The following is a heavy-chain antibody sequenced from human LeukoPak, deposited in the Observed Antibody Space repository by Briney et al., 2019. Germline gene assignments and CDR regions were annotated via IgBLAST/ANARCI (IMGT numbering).Heavy chain of an antibody. D-gene: IGHD1-26*01. CDR2: FDPEDGET. V-gene: IGHV1-24*01. CDR1: GYTLTELS. Sequence: ASVKVSCKVSGYTLTELSMHWVRQAPGKGLEWMGGFDPEDGETIYAQKFQGRVTMTEDTSTDTAYMELSSLRSEDTAVYYCATPSGSHGAFDIWGPGTMVTVSS. J-gene: IGHJ3*02. CDR3: ATPSGSHGAFDI.